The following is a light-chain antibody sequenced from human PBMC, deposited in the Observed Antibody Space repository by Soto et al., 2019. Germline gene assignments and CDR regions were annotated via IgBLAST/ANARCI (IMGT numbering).Light chain of an antibody. CDR2: DAS. J-gene: IGKJ1*01. V-gene: IGKV1-5*01. CDR3: QQYNSYWT. Sequence: DIQMTQSPSTLSASVGDRVTITCRASQTISIWLSWYQQKPGKAPNLLIYDASTLESGIPSRFSGSGSGTEFTLTISSLQPDDFATYYCQQYNSYWTFGQGTKV. CDR1: QTISIW.